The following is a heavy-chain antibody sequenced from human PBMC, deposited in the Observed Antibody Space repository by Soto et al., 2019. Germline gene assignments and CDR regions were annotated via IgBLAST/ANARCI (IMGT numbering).Heavy chain of an antibody. CDR3: ARGPTYYYDSSGYSFDY. Sequence: TSETLSLTCTVSGGSISSGGYYWSWIRQHPGKGLEWIGYIYYSGSTYYNPSLKSRVTISVDTSKNQFSLKLSSVTAADTAVYYCARGPTYYYDSSGYSFDYWGQGTLVTVSS. V-gene: IGHV4-31*03. J-gene: IGHJ4*02. D-gene: IGHD3-22*01. CDR2: IYYSGST. CDR1: GGSISSGGYY.